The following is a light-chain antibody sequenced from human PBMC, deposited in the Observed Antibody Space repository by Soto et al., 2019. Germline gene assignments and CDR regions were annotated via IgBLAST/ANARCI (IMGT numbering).Light chain of an antibody. CDR1: TGAVTSGYY. Sequence: CASNTGAVTSGYYANWYQQKPGQTPRALIYSTTKKHSWTPARFSDSLRGGKAALTLSGVQPEDEADYYCLVYYGGARVFGGGTKLTVL. J-gene: IGLJ2*01. V-gene: IGLV7-43*01. CDR3: LVYYGGARV. CDR2: STT.